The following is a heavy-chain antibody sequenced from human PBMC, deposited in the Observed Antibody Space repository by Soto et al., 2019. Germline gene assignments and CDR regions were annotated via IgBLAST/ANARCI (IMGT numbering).Heavy chain of an antibody. D-gene: IGHD6-19*01. CDR2: IYWDDDK. V-gene: IGHV2-5*02. Sequence: QITLKESGPTLVKPTQTLTLTCTFSGFSLSTNEVGVGWIRQPPGEALEWLALIYWDDDKRYSPSLKSRLSITKDTAKNQVVLTLSNVDPVDTATYYCAHRSYSSGWFFDYWGRGTLVTVSS. J-gene: IGHJ4*02. CDR3: AHRSYSSGWFFDY. CDR1: GFSLSTNEVG.